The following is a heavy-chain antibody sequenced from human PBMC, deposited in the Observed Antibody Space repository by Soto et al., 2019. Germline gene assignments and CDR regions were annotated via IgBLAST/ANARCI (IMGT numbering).Heavy chain of an antibody. J-gene: IGHJ3*02. CDR2: IGTSGDT. CDR3: ARGLRLRLGALSLYRGLNAFDI. CDR1: GFTFSGSD. D-gene: IGHD3-16*02. V-gene: IGHV3-13*01. Sequence: HPGGSLRLSCAASGFTFSGSDMYWVRQATGKGLEWVSTIGTSGDTDYSDPVKGRFTISRENAQNSLYLQMNSLRAGDTAVYFCARGLRLRLGALSLYRGLNAFDIWGQGTMVTVSS.